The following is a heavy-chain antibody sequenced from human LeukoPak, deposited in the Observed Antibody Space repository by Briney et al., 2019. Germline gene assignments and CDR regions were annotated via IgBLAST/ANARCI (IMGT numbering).Heavy chain of an antibody. D-gene: IGHD6-13*01. CDR2: ISYDGSNK. V-gene: IGHV3-30*18. CDR1: GFTFSSYG. CDR3: AKDTRWRGYSSDAFDI. J-gene: IGHJ3*02. Sequence: PGGSLRLSCAASGFTFSSYGMHWVRQAPGKGLEWVAVISYDGSNKYYADSVKGRFTISRDNSKNTLYLQMNSLRAEDTAVYYCAKDTRWRGYSSDAFDIWGQGTMVTVPS.